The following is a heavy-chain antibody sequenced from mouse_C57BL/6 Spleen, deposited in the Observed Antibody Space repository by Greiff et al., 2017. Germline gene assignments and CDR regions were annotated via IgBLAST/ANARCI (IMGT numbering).Heavy chain of an antibody. CDR3: ARSVNYYGSSFDY. J-gene: IGHJ2*01. CDR2: INPSTGGT. CDR1: GYSFTGYY. D-gene: IGHD1-1*01. Sequence: EVQLQQSGPELVKPGASVKISCKASGYSFTGYYMNWVKQSPEKSLEWIGEINPSTGGTTYNQKFKAKATLTVDKSSSTAYMQLNSLTSEDSAVYYCARSVNYYGSSFDYWGQGTTLTVSS. V-gene: IGHV1-42*01.